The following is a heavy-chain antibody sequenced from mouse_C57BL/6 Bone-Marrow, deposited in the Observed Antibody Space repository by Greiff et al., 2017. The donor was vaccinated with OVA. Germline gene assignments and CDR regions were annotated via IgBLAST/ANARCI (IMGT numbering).Heavy chain of an antibody. CDR1: GFSLTSYG. J-gene: IGHJ2*01. CDR3: AKLTPYYFDY. CDR2: IWGDGST. Sequence: QVQLKESGPGLVAPSQSLSITCTASGFSLTSYGVSWVRQPPGKGLEWLGVIWGDGSTNYHSALISGLSISKDNSNSQDFSKLSRLRTEDTAAYYCAKLTPYYFDYWGQGTTPTVSS. V-gene: IGHV2-3*01.